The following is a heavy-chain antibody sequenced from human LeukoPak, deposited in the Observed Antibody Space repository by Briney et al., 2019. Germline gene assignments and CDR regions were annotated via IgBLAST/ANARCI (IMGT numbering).Heavy chain of an antibody. D-gene: IGHD3-22*01. CDR3: AKEIVVVTTPYYYGMDV. CDR2: ISYDGSNK. J-gene: IGHJ6*02. CDR1: GFTFSSYG. V-gene: IGHV3-30*18. Sequence: GGSLRLSCAASGFTFSSYGMHWVRQAPGKRLEWVAVISYDGSNKYYADSVKGRFTISRDNSKNTLYLQMNSLRAEDTAVYYCAKEIVVVTTPYYYGMDVWGQGTTVTVSS.